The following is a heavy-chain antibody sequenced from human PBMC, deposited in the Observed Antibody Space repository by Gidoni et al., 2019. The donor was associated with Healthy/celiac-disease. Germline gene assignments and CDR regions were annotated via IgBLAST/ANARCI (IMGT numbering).Heavy chain of an antibody. CDR3: ARTALHSYYYDSSGYYPNDAFDI. CDR2: INPNSGGT. D-gene: IGHD3-22*01. CDR1: GYTFTGSY. V-gene: IGHV1-2*02. J-gene: IGHJ3*02. Sequence: QVQLVQSGAEVKKPGASVKVSCKASGYTFTGSYMHWVRQAPGQGLEWMGWINPNSGGTNYAQKFQGRVTMTRDTSISTAYMELSRLRSDDTAVYYCARTALHSYYYDSSGYYPNDAFDIWGQGTMVTVSS.